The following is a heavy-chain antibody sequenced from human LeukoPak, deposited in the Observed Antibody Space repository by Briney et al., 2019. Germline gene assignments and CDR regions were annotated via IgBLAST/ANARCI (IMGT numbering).Heavy chain of an antibody. Sequence: GASVKVSCKVSGYTLTELSMHWVRQAPGKGLEWMGRFDTEDGETMYAQKFQGRVTMTEDTSTNTAYMELSSLRSEDTAVYYCATQQLVRFVLQFQHWGQGTLVTVSS. CDR3: ATQQLVRFVLQFQH. CDR2: FDTEDGET. V-gene: IGHV1-24*01. CDR1: GYTLTELS. D-gene: IGHD6-13*01. J-gene: IGHJ1*01.